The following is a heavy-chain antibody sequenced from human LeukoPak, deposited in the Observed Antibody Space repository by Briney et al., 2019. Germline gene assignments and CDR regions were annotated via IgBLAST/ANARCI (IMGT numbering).Heavy chain of an antibody. V-gene: IGHV4-39*07. CDR2: IYYSGST. CDR1: GGSISSSSYY. Sequence: SETLSLTCTVSGGSISSSSYYWGWIRQPPGKGLEWIGSIYYSGSTYYNPSLKSRVTISVDTSKNQFSLKLSSVTAADTAVYYCARDSVGQFSSSTYYFDYWGQGTLVTVS. CDR3: ARDSVGQFSSSTYYFDY. J-gene: IGHJ4*02. D-gene: IGHD6-6*01.